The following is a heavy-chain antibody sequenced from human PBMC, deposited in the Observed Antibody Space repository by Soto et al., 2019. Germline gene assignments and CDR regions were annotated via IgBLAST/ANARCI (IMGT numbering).Heavy chain of an antibody. V-gene: IGHV3-30-3*01. CDR1: GFTFSSYA. D-gene: IGHD3-22*01. CDR2: ISYDGSNK. Sequence: QVQLVESGGGVVQPGRSLRLSCAASGFTFSSYAMHWVRQAPGKGLEWVAVISYDGSNKYYADSVKGRFTISRDNSKNTLYLQMNSLRAEDTAVYYCARARGTMIGAFDICGQGTMVTVSS. J-gene: IGHJ3*02. CDR3: ARARGTMIGAFDI.